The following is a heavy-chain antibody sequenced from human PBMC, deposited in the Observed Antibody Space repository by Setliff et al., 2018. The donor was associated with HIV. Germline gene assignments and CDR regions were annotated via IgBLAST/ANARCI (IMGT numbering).Heavy chain of an antibody. Sequence: SETLSLTCTVSGGSTSEYYWSWIRQPPGKALEWIGYISYSGGTNYNPSLESRVAISENMSKNQLSLRLRSVTAADTALYYCARRNSYGWEGYFDYWGPGTQVTVSS. V-gene: IGHV4-59*08. CDR2: ISYSGGT. J-gene: IGHJ4*02. CDR1: GGSTSEYY. CDR3: ARRNSYGWEGYFDY. D-gene: IGHD5-18*01.